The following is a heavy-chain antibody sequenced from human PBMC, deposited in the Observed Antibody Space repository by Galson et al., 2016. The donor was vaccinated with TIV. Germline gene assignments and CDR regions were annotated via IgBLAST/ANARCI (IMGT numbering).Heavy chain of an antibody. D-gene: IGHD7-27*01. J-gene: IGHJ6*02. V-gene: IGHV3-21*01. CDR1: GFTFGPFE. CDR3: ARTGNYYHYAMDV. Sequence: SLRLSCAASGFTFGPFEMGWVRQVPGKGLVWVSSIGSRSSDKFYGDPVKGRFTISRDNAENSLHLHMNSLRAEDTAIYFCARTGNYYHYAMDVWGQGTTVTVSS. CDR2: IGSRSSDK.